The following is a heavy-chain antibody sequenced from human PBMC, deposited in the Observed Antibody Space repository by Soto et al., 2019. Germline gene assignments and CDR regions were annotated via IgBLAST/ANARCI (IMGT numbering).Heavy chain of an antibody. CDR3: ARDDPGYSGSYYIDYFTY. Sequence: QVQLVQSGAELKKPGASVRGSCKSSGNTFPNYAIHWVREAPGQRPEWMGWINGGNGNTYYSENFQGRVTFTRDTSASTVSMERSSLRSEYTAISYCARDDPGYSGSYYIDYFTYWGQGALVTVSS. D-gene: IGHD1-26*01. V-gene: IGHV1-3*01. CDR2: INGGNGNT. CDR1: GNTFPNYA. J-gene: IGHJ4*02.